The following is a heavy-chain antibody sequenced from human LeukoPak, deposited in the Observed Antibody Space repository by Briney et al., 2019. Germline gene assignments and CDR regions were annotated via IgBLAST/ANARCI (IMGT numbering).Heavy chain of an antibody. CDR1: GGSISSGGYS. J-gene: IGHJ6*02. D-gene: IGHD2-2*01. V-gene: IGHV4-30-2*01. CDR2: IYHSGST. CDR3: ARAAGVVPAARWGNYYYYYGMDV. Sequence: SETLSLTCAASGGSISSGGYSWSWIRQPPGKGLEWIGYIYHSGSTYYNPSLKSRVTISVDRSKNQFSLKLSSVTAADTAVYYCARAAGVVPAARWGNYYYYYGMDVWGQGTTVTVSS.